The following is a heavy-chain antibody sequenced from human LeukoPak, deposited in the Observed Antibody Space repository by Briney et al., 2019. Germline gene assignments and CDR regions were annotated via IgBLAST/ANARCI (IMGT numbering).Heavy chain of an antibody. CDR3: ARQGGYSSPFSV. D-gene: IGHD6-19*01. Sequence: PSETLSLTCTVSGGSISSFYWTWIRQPPGKGLDFIGYIYTSGITNYNPSLKSRVTISVDTSKNQFSLKLSSVTAADTAVYYCARQGGYSSPFSVWGEGTTVTVSS. CDR2: IYTSGIT. CDR1: GGSISSFY. J-gene: IGHJ6*04. V-gene: IGHV4-4*09.